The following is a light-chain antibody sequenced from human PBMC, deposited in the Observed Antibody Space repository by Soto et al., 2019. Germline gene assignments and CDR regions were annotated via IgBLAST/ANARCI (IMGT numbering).Light chain of an antibody. CDR2: DVS. V-gene: IGLV2-11*01. J-gene: IGLJ1*01. CDR1: SRDVGGYKY. Sequence: QSVLTQPRSVSGSPVQSVTISCTGTSRDVGGYKYVSWYQQHPGRAPKLVIYDVSERPSGVPDRFSGSKSGDTASLRISGLQAVDVACYYDCRDARGYTYLFGTGTKVTV. CDR3: CRDARGYTYL.